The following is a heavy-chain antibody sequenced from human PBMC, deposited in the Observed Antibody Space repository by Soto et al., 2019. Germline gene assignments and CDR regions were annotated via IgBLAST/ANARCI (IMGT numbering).Heavy chain of an antibody. J-gene: IGHJ6*02. CDR1: GFTFSSYA. CDR2: ISYDGSNK. D-gene: IGHD3-16*01. Sequence: PGGSLRLSCAASGFTFSSYAMHWVRQAPGKGLEWVAVISYDGSNKYYADSVKGRFTISRDNSKNTLYLQMNSLRAEDTAVYYCARAGLGGEENDYYYYGMDVWGQGTTVTVSS. CDR3: ARAGLGGEENDYYYYGMDV. V-gene: IGHV3-30-3*01.